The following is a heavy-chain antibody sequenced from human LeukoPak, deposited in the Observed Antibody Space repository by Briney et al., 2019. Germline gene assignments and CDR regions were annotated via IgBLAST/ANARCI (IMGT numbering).Heavy chain of an antibody. V-gene: IGHV4-59*01. CDR3: ARTPGRDWFDP. CDR1: GGSISSYY. J-gene: IGHJ5*02. Sequence: SETLFLTCTVSGGSISSYYWSWIRQPPGKGLEWIGYIYYSGSTNYNPSLKSRVTISVDTSKNQFSLKLSSVTAADTAVYYCARTPGRDWFDPWGQGTLVTVSS. CDR2: IYYSGST. D-gene: IGHD1-14*01.